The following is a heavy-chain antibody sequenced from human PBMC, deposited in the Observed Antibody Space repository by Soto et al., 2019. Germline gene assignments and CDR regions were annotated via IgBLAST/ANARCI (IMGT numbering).Heavy chain of an antibody. CDR2: ISSSSSTI. CDR3: ARANYYGSPGDFDY. D-gene: IGHD3-10*01. CDR1: GFTFSSYS. Sequence: EVQLVESGGGLVQPGGSLRLSCAASGFTFSSYSMNWVRQAPGKGLEWVSYISSSSSTIYYADSVKGRFTISRDNAKNSLYLQMNSLRDENTAVYYCARANYYGSPGDFDYWGQGTLGTVSS. J-gene: IGHJ4*02. V-gene: IGHV3-48*02.